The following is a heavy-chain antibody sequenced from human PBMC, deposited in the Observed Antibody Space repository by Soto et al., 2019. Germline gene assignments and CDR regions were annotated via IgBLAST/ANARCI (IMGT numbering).Heavy chain of an antibody. CDR2: ISGSGGST. CDR1: GFTFSSYA. J-gene: IGHJ4*02. V-gene: IGHV3-23*01. Sequence: GGSLRLSCAASGFTFSSYAMSWVRQAPGKGLEWVSAISGSGGSTYYADSVKGRFTISRDNSKNTLYLQMNSLRVEDTAVYYCAKTADGYCSSTSCDIGYYFDYWGQGTLVTVSS. CDR3: AKTADGYCSSTSCDIGYYFDY. D-gene: IGHD2-2*02.